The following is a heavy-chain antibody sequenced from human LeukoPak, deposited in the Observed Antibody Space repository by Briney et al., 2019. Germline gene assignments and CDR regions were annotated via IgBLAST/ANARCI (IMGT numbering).Heavy chain of an antibody. V-gene: IGHV1-18*01. Sequence: GASVKVSCKASGYTFTSYGISWVRQAPGQGLEWMGWISAYNGSTNYAQKLQGRATMTTDTSTSTAYMELRSLRSDDTAVYYCAGEGAAAGTPDAFDIWGQGTMVTVSS. CDR2: ISAYNGST. J-gene: IGHJ3*02. CDR3: AGEGAAAGTPDAFDI. CDR1: GYTFTSYG. D-gene: IGHD6-13*01.